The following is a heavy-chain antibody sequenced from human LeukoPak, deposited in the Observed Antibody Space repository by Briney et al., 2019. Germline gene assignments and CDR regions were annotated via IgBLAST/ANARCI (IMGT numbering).Heavy chain of an antibody. CDR1: GGSISSYY. Sequence: SETLSLTCTVSGGSISSYYWSWIRQPPGKGLEWIGYIYYSGSTNYNPSLKSRVTISVATSKNHSSLKLSPVTAADAAVYYCASSPPPYYYYMDVWGKGTMVTVSS. CDR3: ASSPPPYYYYMDV. V-gene: IGHV4-59*01. J-gene: IGHJ6*03. CDR2: IYYSGST.